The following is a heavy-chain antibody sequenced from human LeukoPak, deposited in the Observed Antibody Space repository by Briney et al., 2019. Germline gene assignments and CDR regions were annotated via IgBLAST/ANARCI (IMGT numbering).Heavy chain of an antibody. CDR1: GGTFSSYA. CDR2: MNPSSGNT. V-gene: IGHV1-8*01. J-gene: IGHJ3*02. CDR3: ARGLGITRVRGVPPSAFDI. Sequence: ASVEVSCKASGGTFSSYAISWVRQATGQGLEWMGWMNPSSGNTGYAQKFQGRVTITRNTSISTAYMELSSLRSEDTAVYYCARGLGITRVRGVPPSAFDIWGQGTMVTVSS. D-gene: IGHD3-10*01.